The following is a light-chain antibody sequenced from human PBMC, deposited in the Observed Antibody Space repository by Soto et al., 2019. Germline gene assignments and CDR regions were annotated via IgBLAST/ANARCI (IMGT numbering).Light chain of an antibody. CDR3: QPSYSTLLLT. CDR1: QAINTY. Sequence: DIQMTQSPSFLSASVGDRVTISCRASQAINTYLNWYQQKPGKAPKLLIYGTSDLQNGVPSRFSGGGSGTDFTLTISSLQPEDFATYYCQPSYSTLLLTFGQGTRLEV. J-gene: IGKJ5*01. CDR2: GTS. V-gene: IGKV1-39*01.